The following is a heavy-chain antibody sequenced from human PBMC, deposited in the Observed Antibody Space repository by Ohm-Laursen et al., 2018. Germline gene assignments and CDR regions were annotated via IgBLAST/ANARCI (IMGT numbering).Heavy chain of an antibody. CDR2: ISSSSSYI. V-gene: IGHV3-21*01. D-gene: IGHD3-16*01. CDR1: GFTFSSYS. CDR3: AREIMYYGMDV. J-gene: IGHJ6*02. Sequence: GSLRLSCSASGFTFSSYSMNWVRQAPGKGLEWVSSISSSSSYIYYADSVKGRFTISRDNAKNSLYPQMNSLRAENTAVYYCAREIMYYGMDVWGQGTTVTVSS.